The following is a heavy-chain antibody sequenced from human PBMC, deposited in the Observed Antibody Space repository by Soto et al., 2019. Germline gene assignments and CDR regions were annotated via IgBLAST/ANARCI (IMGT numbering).Heavy chain of an antibody. CDR1: GFTFSSYG. CDR2: ISYDRSNK. CDR3: EKGGYSEGGLVDY. V-gene: IGHV3-30*18. D-gene: IGHD6-13*01. Sequence: QVQLVESGGGVVQPGRSLRLSCVASGFTFSSYGMHWVRQAPGKGLEWVAVISYDRSNKYYADSVKGRFTNSRDNYKNTLYLQMNSLRAEDTAVYYCEKGGYSEGGLVDYWGQGTLVTVSS. J-gene: IGHJ4*02.